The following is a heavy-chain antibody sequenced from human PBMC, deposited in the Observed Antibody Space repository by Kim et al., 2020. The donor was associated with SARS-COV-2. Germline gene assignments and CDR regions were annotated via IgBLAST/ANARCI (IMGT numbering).Heavy chain of an antibody. V-gene: IGHV4-34*01. J-gene: IGHJ4*02. Sequence: NPSLKRRVTISVDTSKNQFSLKLSSVTAADTAVYYCARGRGSGSYSIDYWGQGTLVTVSS. D-gene: IGHD3-10*01. CDR3: ARGRGSGSYSIDY.